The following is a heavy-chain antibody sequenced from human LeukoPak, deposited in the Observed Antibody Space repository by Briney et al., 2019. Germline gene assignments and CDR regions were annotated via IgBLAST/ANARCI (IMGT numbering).Heavy chain of an antibody. Sequence: ASVKVSCKASGYSFTSYGFNWVRQAPGQGLEWMGWNSAYNGNTNYAQKLQGRVTMTTDTSTSTAYMELRSLRSDDTAVYYCARDCSSTSCYTWLHFDYWGQGTLVTVSS. CDR3: ARDCSSTSCYTWLHFDY. D-gene: IGHD2-2*02. J-gene: IGHJ4*02. CDR2: NSAYNGNT. V-gene: IGHV1-18*01. CDR1: GYSFTSYG.